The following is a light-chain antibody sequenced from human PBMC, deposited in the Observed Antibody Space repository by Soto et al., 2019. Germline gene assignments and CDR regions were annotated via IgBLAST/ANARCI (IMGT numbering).Light chain of an antibody. V-gene: IGKV3-15*01. CDR2: GAS. CDR3: QQYNNWPWT. CDR1: QSVSNN. Sequence: EIVLTQSPGTLSVSLGARAPLSCRASQSVSNNLAWYQQKPGQAPRLLIYGASTRATGIPARFSGSGSGTEFSLSISSLQSEDFAVYYCQQYNNWPWTFGQGTKVDIK. J-gene: IGKJ1*01.